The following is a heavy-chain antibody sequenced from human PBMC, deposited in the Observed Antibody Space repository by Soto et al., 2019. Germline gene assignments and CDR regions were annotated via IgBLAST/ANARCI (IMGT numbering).Heavy chain of an antibody. CDR1: GYTFTSYC. CDR2: ISAYNGNT. CDR3: ATSYDRASHDAFDI. Sequence: ASVKVSCKASGYTFTSYCIIWVRQAPGQGLEWMGYISAYNGNTTYAQKLQGRVTMTTDTSTSTAYMELRSLRSEDTAVYYCATSYDRASHDAFDIWGQGTMVTVSS. V-gene: IGHV1-18*01. D-gene: IGHD3-22*01. J-gene: IGHJ3*02.